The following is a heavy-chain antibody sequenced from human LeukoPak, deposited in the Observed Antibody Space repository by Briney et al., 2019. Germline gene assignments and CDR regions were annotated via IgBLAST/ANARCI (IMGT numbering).Heavy chain of an antibody. Sequence: ASVKVSCKASGYTFTSYDINWVRQATGQGLEWMAWMNPNNGNTGNAQKFQGRVTMTRITSISTAYMELKSLRSDDTAVYYCARDGGQSYDILTGYYNNDWFDPWGQGTLVTVSS. D-gene: IGHD3-9*01. CDR2: MNPNNGNT. V-gene: IGHV1-8*01. CDR1: GYTFTSYD. CDR3: ARDGGQSYDILTGYYNNDWFDP. J-gene: IGHJ5*02.